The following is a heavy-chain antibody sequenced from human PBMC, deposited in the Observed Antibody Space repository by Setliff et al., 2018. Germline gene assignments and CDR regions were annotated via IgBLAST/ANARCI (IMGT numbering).Heavy chain of an antibody. CDR3: ARMTGFLYTDV. Sequence: PSETLSLTCTVSGGSVSNSGFFWGWLRQAPGKGLEWIGQIYTTVSANSVSTNYNPSLKSRVTISVDTSKNQFSLKLSSVTAADTAVYYCARMTGFLYTDVWGKGTTVTVSS. CDR1: GGSVSNSGFF. CDR2: IYTTVSANSVST. J-gene: IGHJ6*03. V-gene: IGHV4-61*05. D-gene: IGHD3-3*01.